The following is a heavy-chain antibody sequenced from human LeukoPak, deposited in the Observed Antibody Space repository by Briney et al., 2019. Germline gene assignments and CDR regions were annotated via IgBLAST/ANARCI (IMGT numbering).Heavy chain of an antibody. J-gene: IGHJ3*02. D-gene: IGHD2-15*01. CDR3: ARSGGTSARVNAFDI. V-gene: IGHV4-34*01. Sequence: SETLSLTCAVYGGSFSGYYWSWIRQPPGKGLEWIGEINHSGSTNYNPSLKSRVTISVDTSKNQFSLKLSSVIAADTAVYYCARSGGTSARVNAFDIWGQGTMVTVSS. CDR1: GGSFSGYY. CDR2: INHSGST.